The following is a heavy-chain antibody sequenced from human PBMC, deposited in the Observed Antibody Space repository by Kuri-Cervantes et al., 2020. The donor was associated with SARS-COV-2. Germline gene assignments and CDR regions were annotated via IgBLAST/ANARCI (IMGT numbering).Heavy chain of an antibody. CDR2: MYNGAIT. J-gene: IGHJ4*02. V-gene: IGHV3-53*01. CDR1: GFTVSYNY. D-gene: IGHD6-13*01. Sequence: WGSLSLSCAATGFTVSYNYRTWFRLAPGQGLEWVGLMYNGAITYYADSVKCRFTISIDNSKNTLYLQMNSLRAADTAVYYCARPRQLVKSRYHPNYYFDYWGQGTLVTVSS. CDR3: ARPRQLVKSRYHPNYYFDY.